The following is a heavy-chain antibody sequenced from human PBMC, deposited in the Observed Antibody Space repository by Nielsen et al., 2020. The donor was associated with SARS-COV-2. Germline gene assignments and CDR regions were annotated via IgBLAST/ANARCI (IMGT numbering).Heavy chain of an antibody. Sequence: GESMKISCAASGFTFNNFAMSWVRQPPEKGLEWVSGISGSGDYTYYADSVKGRFTISRDNAKNSLYLQMNSLRAEDTAVYYCAKNLRAARRMGYYYGMDVWGQGTTVTVSS. D-gene: IGHD6-6*01. V-gene: IGHV3-23*01. J-gene: IGHJ6*02. CDR1: GFTFNNFA. CDR2: ISGSGDYT. CDR3: AKNLRAARRMGYYYGMDV.